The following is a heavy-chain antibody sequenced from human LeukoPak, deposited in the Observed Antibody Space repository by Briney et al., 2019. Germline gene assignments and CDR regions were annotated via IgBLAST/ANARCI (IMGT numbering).Heavy chain of an antibody. V-gene: IGHV4-39*07. CDR3: AREASGSYYEY. CDR2: IYYSGST. Sequence: PSETLSLTCTVSGGSISSSSYYWGWIRQPPGKGLEWIGSIYYSGSTYYNPSLKSRVTISVDTSKNQFSLKLSSVTAADTAVYYCAREASGSYYEYWGQGTLVTVSS. J-gene: IGHJ4*02. D-gene: IGHD1-26*01. CDR1: GGSISSSSYY.